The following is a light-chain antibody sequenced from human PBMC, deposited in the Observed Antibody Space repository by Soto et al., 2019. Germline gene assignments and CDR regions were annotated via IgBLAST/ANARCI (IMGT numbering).Light chain of an antibody. CDR3: QQRGNWPQT. Sequence: EIVLTQSQATLSLSPGERATLSCRASQSVSSYLAWYQQKPGQAPRLLIYDASSRATGIPARFSGSGSGTDFTLTISSLEPEDFAVYYCQQRGNWPQTFGEGTKVEIK. V-gene: IGKV3-11*01. CDR2: DAS. J-gene: IGKJ4*01. CDR1: QSVSSY.